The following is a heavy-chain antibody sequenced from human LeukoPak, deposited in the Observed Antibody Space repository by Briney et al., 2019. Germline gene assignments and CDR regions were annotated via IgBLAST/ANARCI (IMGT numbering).Heavy chain of an antibody. D-gene: IGHD1-1*01. CDR1: GFTFSSYW. CDR3: AKDRGWNDPGYFDY. J-gene: IGHJ4*02. V-gene: IGHV3-7*01. Sequence: GGSLRLSCAASGFTFSSYWMSWVRQAPGKGLEWVANIKQDGSEKYYVDSVKGRFTISRDNAKNSLYLQMNSLRAEDTAVYYCAKDRGWNDPGYFDYWGQGTLVTVSS. CDR2: IKQDGSEK.